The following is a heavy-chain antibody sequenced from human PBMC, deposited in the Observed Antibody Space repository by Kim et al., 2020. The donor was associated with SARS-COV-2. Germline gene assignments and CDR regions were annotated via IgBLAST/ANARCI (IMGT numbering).Heavy chain of an antibody. CDR1: GGTFSSYA. Sequence: SVKVSCKASGGTFSSYAISWVRQAPGQGLEWMGRIIPIFGIANYAQKFQGRVTITVDKSTSTAYMELSSLRSEDTAVYYCARQGSYHGYYFDYWGQGTLVTVSS. D-gene: IGHD1-26*01. J-gene: IGHJ4*02. CDR3: ARQGSYHGYYFDY. CDR2: IIPIFGIA. V-gene: IGHV1-69*04.